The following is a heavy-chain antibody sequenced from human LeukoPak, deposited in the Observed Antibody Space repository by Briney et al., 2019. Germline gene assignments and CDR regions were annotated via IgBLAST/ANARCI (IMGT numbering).Heavy chain of an antibody. Sequence: SETLSLICAVYGGSFSGYYWSWIRQPPGKGLEWIGEINHSGSTNYNPSLKSRVTISVDTSKNQFSLKLSSVTAADTAVYYCAKGARALIAAAGTNNWFDPWGQGTLVTVSS. CDR3: AKGARALIAAAGTNNWFDP. D-gene: IGHD6-13*01. CDR1: GGSFSGYY. CDR2: INHSGST. V-gene: IGHV4-34*01. J-gene: IGHJ5*02.